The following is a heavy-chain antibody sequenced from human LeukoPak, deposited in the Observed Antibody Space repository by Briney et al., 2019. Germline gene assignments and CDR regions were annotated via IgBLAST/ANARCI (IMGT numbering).Heavy chain of an antibody. CDR2: ISGSGRHT. J-gene: IGHJ5*01. V-gene: IGHV3-23*01. CDR3: ARDFRSSGSYGWFDS. D-gene: IGHD1-26*01. Sequence: QPGGSLRLSCAASGFTFSDYYMSWIRQAPGKGLDWVSAISGSGRHTYYADSVKGRFTMSRDNSKNTLFLQMSSLRAEDTAVYYCARDFRSSGSYGWFDSWGQGTLVTVSS. CDR1: GFTFSDYY.